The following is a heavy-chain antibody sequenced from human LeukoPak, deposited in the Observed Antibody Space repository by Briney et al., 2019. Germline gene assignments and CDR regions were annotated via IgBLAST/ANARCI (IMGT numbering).Heavy chain of an antibody. D-gene: IGHD3-16*01. CDR3: ARDQTPYY. Sequence: GGSLRLSCAASGFTLSNYWMSWVRQAPGKGLEWVANIKQDGSEKYYVDSVKGRFTISRDNAKNSLFQQMNSLRAEDTAVYYCARDQTPYYWGQGTLVTVSS. CDR1: GFTLSNYW. CDR2: IKQDGSEK. J-gene: IGHJ4*02. V-gene: IGHV3-7*01.